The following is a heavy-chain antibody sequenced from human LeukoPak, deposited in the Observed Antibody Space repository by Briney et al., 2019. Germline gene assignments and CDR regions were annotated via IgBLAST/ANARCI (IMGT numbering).Heavy chain of an antibody. D-gene: IGHD5-12*01. J-gene: IGHJ4*02. CDR3: ASLGGYDSYYFDY. Sequence: GGSLRLSCAASGFTFSSYSMNWVRQAPGKGLEWVSSISSSSSYIYYADSVKGRFTISRDNAKNSLYLQMNSLRAEDTAVYYCASLGGYDSYYFDYWGQGTLVTVSS. CDR2: ISSSSSYI. CDR1: GFTFSSYS. V-gene: IGHV3-21*01.